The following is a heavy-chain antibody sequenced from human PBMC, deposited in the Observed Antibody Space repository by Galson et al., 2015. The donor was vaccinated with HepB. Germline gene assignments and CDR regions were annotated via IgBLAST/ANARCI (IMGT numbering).Heavy chain of an antibody. CDR1: GFTFSSYA. J-gene: IGHJ4*02. Sequence: SLRLSCAASGFTFSSYAMSWVRQAPGKGLEWVSAISGSGGSTYYADSVKGRFTISRDNSKNTLYLQMNSLRAEDTAVYYCAKDRWLTTVTPELVPHRGGAWVRGQGTLVTVSS. V-gene: IGHV3-23*01. D-gene: IGHD4-17*01. CDR3: AKDRWLTTVTPELVPHRGGAWV. CDR2: ISGSGGST.